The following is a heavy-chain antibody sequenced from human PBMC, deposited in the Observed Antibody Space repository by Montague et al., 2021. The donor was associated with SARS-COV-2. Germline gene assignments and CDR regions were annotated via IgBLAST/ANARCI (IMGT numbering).Heavy chain of an antibody. Sequence: SLRLSCVASGFTFTNYWLSWLRQAPGKGPEWVANINQGGTEIHYLDSVNGRFTISRDNAKNSLYLQMNSLRAEDTAVYYCARRNYGGDKYYYYGMDVWGQGTTVTVSS. CDR1: GFTFTNYW. V-gene: IGHV3-7*01. J-gene: IGHJ6*02. CDR3: ARRNYGGDKYYYYGMDV. D-gene: IGHD4-23*01. CDR2: INQGGTEI.